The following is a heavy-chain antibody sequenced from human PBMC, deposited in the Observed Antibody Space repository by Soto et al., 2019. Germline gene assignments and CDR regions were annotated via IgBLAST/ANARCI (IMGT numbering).Heavy chain of an antibody. CDR2: VFYGGT. Sequence: LSLTCSVSGRSMSSNYWIWIRQSPDKGLEWLGYVFYGGTDYNPSLGGRVSMSVETSKSQFSLKLTSVTVADTAVYYCASYRGALYFESWGPGILVTVSS. D-gene: IGHD3-16*01. CDR3: ASYRGALYFES. CDR1: GRSMSSNY. V-gene: IGHV4-59*01. J-gene: IGHJ4*02.